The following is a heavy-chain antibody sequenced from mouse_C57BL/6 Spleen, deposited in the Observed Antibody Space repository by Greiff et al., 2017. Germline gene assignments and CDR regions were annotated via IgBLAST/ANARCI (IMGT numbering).Heavy chain of an antibody. J-gene: IGHJ4*01. V-gene: IGHV2-2*01. D-gene: IGHD2-5*01. Sequence: VKLVESGPGLVQPSQSLSITCTVSGFSLTSYGVHWVRQSPGKGLEWLGVIWSGGSTDYNAAFISRLSISKDNSKSQVFFKMNSLQADDTAIYYCARRAYYSNYGYAMDYWGQGTSVTVSS. CDR2: IWSGGST. CDR1: GFSLTSYG. CDR3: ARRAYYSNYGYAMDY.